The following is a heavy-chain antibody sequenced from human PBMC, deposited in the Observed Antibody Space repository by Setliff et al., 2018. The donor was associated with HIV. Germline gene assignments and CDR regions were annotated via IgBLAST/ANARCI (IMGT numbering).Heavy chain of an antibody. V-gene: IGHV3-23*01. Sequence: GGSLRLSCGASGFTFSSYAMSWVRQAPGKGLEWVSAITYSGGSTYYADSVKGRFTISRDNSKNTLYLQMNGLRAEDTAVYYCAKVFWGSYPTPDAFDIWGQGTMVTVSS. D-gene: IGHD3-16*02. CDR3: AKVFWGSYPTPDAFDI. J-gene: IGHJ3*02. CDR2: ITYSGGST. CDR1: GFTFSSYA.